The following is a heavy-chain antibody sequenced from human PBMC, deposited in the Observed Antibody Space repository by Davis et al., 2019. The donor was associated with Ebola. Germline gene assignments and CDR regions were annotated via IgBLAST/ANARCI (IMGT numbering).Heavy chain of an antibody. CDR3: AKQRGVGAIDYDY. J-gene: IGHJ4*02. V-gene: IGHV3-7*03. Sequence: GGSLRLSCAASGFSFSNYWMSWVRQAPGKGLEWVANIKQDGSEKFYVDSVKGRFTMSRDNAKNSLHLQMNSLRADDTAVYYCAKQRGVGAIDYDYWGRGTVVTVSS. CDR2: IKQDGSEK. D-gene: IGHD1-26*01. CDR1: GFSFSNYW.